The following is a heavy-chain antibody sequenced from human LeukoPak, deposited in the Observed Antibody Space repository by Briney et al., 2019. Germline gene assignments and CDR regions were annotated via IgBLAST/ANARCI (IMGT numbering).Heavy chain of an antibody. J-gene: IGHJ4*02. Sequence: ASVTVPCKASGYTFTSYDINWVRQATGQGLEWMGWMNPNSGNTGYAQKFQGRVTMTRNTSISTAYMELSSLRSEDTAVYYCARGGRGLGSSSWYVAYWGQGTLVTVSS. CDR2: MNPNSGNT. CDR1: GYTFTSYD. V-gene: IGHV1-8*01. D-gene: IGHD6-13*01. CDR3: ARGGRGLGSSSWYVAY.